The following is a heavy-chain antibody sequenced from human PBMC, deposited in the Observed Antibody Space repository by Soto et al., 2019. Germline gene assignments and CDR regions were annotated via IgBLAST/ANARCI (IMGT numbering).Heavy chain of an antibody. D-gene: IGHD3-3*01. CDR3: ARELSVSWFDP. CDR1: GYTFTSYY. J-gene: IGHJ5*02. CDR2: MNPNSGNT. V-gene: IGHV1-8*01. Sequence: GASVNVSCKASGYTFTSYYINWVRQATGQGLEWMGWMNPNSGNTGYAQKFQGRVTMTRNTSISTAYMELSSLRSEDTAVYYCARELSVSWFDPWGQGTLVTVSS.